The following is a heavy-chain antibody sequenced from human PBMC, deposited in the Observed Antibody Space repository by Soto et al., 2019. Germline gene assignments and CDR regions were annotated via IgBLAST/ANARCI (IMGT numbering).Heavy chain of an antibody. CDR3: ASGWFGEFVYQFDY. CDR1: GYTFTSYG. CDR2: ISAYNGNT. V-gene: IGHV1-18*01. J-gene: IGHJ4*02. Sequence: QVQLVQSGAEVKKPGASVKVSCKPSGYTFTSYGITWVRQAPGQGLEWMGWISAYNGNTNYAQKFQGRVTMTTDTXTSTAYMELRSLGSDDTAVYDCASGWFGEFVYQFDYWGQGTLVTVSS. D-gene: IGHD3-10*01.